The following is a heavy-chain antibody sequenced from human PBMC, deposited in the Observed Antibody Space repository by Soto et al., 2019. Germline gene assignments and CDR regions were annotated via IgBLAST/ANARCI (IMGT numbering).Heavy chain of an antibody. V-gene: IGHV4-39*01. D-gene: IGHD1-26*01. CDR1: DGNIRGLRGH. Sequence: ASLTICLPSSVADGNIRGLRGHRIRINQHPGKGLEWIASIKYSGTTFYNPSLKSRVTLSVDTSKNQFALKLSSVTAAETAVYYCARHGITGSYYDAFDIWGQGTMVTVS. CDR3: ARHGITGSYYDAFDI. CDR2: IKYSGTT. J-gene: IGHJ3*02.